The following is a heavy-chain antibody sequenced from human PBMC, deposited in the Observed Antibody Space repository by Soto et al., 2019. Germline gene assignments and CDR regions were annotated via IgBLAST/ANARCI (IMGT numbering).Heavy chain of an antibody. D-gene: IGHD6-13*01. J-gene: IGHJ5*02. CDR2: IYYSGST. Sequence: QLQLQESGPGLVKPSETLSLTCTVSGGSISSSSYYWGWIRQPPGKGLEWIGSIYYSGSTYYNPSLKSRVTISVDTSKNQFSLKLSSVTAADTAVYYCARQRKCSSSCPMKAWFDPWGQGTLVTVSS. CDR3: ARQRKCSSSCPMKAWFDP. CDR1: GGSISSSSYY. V-gene: IGHV4-39*01.